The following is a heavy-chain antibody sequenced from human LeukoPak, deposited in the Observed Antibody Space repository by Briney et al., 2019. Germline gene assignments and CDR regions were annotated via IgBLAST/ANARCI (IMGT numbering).Heavy chain of an antibody. V-gene: IGHV3-15*01. CDR2: IKSNTDGGTT. D-gene: IGHD3-10*01. Sequence: GGSLRLSCTASGFTFSSFWMSWVRQAPGKGLEWVGRIKSNTDGGTTEYAAPVKGRFTISRDDSKNTLYLQMNSLKTEDTAVYYCAAITVAWGVIDYWGQGTLVTVSS. J-gene: IGHJ4*02. CDR1: GFTFSSFW. CDR3: AAITVAWGVIDY.